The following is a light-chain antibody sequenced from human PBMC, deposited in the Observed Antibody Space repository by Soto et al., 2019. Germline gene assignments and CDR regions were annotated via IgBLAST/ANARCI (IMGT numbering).Light chain of an antibody. V-gene: IGKV3-11*01. CDR3: QQRINWPLT. Sequence: EIVLTQSSATLSLCPGERATLSCRASQSISSHLAWYQQKPGQAPRLLIYGASNRATGIPARFSGSGSGTDFTLTISSLEPEDFAVYYCQQRINWPLTFGGGTKVEIK. CDR1: QSISSH. J-gene: IGKJ4*01. CDR2: GAS.